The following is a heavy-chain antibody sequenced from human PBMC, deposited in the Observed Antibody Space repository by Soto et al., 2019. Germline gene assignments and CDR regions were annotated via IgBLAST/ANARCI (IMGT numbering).Heavy chain of an antibody. V-gene: IGHV1-69*12. D-gene: IGHD1-26*01. CDR1: GGTFSSYA. Sequence: QVQLVQSGAEVKKPGSSVKVSCKASGGTFSSYAISWVRQAPGQGLEWMGGIIPIFGTANYAQKFQGRVTITADESTSTAYMELSSLRSEDTAVYYCARGGQQIFMVGATQWDYWGQGTLVTVSS. J-gene: IGHJ4*02. CDR3: ARGGQQIFMVGATQWDY. CDR2: IIPIFGTA.